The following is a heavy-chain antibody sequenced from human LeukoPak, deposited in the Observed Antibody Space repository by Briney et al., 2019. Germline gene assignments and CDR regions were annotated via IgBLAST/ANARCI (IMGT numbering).Heavy chain of an antibody. CDR2: ISGSGGST. V-gene: IGHV3-23*01. D-gene: IGHD1-26*01. CDR1: GFTFSSYG. J-gene: IGHJ3*02. CDR3: ARDGVVGAFDI. Sequence: GGSLRLSCAASGFTFSSYGMSWVRQAPGKGLEWVSAISGSGGSTYYADSVKGRFTISRDNAKNSLYLQMNSLRAEDTAVYYCARDGVVGAFDIWGQGTMVTVSS.